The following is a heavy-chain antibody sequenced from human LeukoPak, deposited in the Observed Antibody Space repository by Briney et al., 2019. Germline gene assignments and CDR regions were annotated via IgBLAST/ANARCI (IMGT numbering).Heavy chain of an antibody. D-gene: IGHD3-3*01. CDR2: XXYSGST. V-gene: IGHV4-59*01. CDR1: GGSISSYY. J-gene: IGHJ5*02. CDR3: ARGTRVTIFGVAYNWFDP. Sequence: KPSETLSLTCTVSGGSISSYYWSWIRQPPGKGLXXXXXXXYSGSTNYNPSLKSRVTISVDTSKNQFSLKLSSVTAADTAVYYCARGTRVTIFGVAYNWFDPWGQGTLVTVSS.